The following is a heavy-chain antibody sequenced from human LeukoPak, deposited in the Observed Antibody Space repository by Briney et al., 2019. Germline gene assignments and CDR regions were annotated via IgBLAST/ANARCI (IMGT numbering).Heavy chain of an antibody. V-gene: IGHV4-30-4*01. CDR3: ARGLGSSWYGD. D-gene: IGHD6-13*01. CDR2: IYYSGSS. J-gene: IGHJ4*02. Sequence: SQTLSLTCTVSGGSISSGDYYWTWIRQPPGKGLEWIGYIYYSGSSYYNLSLKSRLIISVDVSKNQFSLKLSSVTAADTAVYYCARGLGSSWYGDWGQGTLVTVSS. CDR1: GGSISSGDYY.